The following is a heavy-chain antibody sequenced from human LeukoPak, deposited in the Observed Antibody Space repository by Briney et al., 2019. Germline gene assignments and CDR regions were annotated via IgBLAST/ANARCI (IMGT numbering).Heavy chain of an antibody. D-gene: IGHD3-10*01. Sequence: ASVKVSCKASGGTFSSYAISWVRQAPGQGLEWMGGIIPIFGTANYAQKFQGRVTITADKSTSTAYMELSSLRSEDTAVYYCATRSYLSGGGGPFDYWGQGTLVTVSS. J-gene: IGHJ4*02. CDR1: GGTFSSYA. V-gene: IGHV1-69*06. CDR3: ATRSYLSGGGGPFDY. CDR2: IIPIFGTA.